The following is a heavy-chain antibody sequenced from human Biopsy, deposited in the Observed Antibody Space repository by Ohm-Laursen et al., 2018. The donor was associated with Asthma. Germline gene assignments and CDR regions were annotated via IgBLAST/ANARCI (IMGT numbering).Heavy chain of an antibody. J-gene: IGHJ4*02. Sequence: SLRLSCTASGFTFSSYVMNWVRQAPGKGLEWVSAITGGNDNTYYADSVKGRFTISRDNSKNTLYLQMNSLRAEDTAVYYCARSDCGSGGYCYIPFYFWGQGTLVTVSS. V-gene: IGHV3-23*01. D-gene: IGHD2-21*02. CDR1: GFTFSSYV. CDR3: ARSDCGSGGYCYIPFYF. CDR2: ITGGNDNT.